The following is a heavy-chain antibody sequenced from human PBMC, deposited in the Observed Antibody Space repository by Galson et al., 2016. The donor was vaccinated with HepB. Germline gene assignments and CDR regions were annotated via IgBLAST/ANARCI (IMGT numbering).Heavy chain of an antibody. J-gene: IGHJ4*02. V-gene: IGHV3-73*01. Sequence: SLRLSCAASGFTFSDSVIHWVRQASGKGLEWVGHIRTKANSYATGRAASMKGRFTISRDDSKNTAYLQMNSLKTEDTAVYYCTREESSGYYYDYWGQGTQVTVSP. CDR3: TREESSGYYYDY. CDR1: GFTFSDSV. D-gene: IGHD3-22*01. CDR2: IRTKANSYAT.